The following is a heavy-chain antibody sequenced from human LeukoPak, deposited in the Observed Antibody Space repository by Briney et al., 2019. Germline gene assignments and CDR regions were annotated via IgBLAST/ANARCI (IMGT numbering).Heavy chain of an antibody. CDR1: GFTFSSYG. Sequence: GGSLRLSCAASGFTFSSYGMHWVRQAPGKGLEWVAVISYDGSNKYYADSVKGRFTISRDNSKNTLYLQMNSLRAEDTAVYYCTRDQGYSDGYASQLYYFDYWGQGTLVTVSS. CDR2: ISYDGSNK. V-gene: IGHV3-30*03. CDR3: TRDQGYSDGYASQLYYFDY. J-gene: IGHJ4*02. D-gene: IGHD5-18*01.